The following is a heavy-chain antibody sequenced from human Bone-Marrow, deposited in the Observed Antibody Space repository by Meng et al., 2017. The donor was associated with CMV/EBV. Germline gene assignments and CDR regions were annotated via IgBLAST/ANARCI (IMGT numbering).Heavy chain of an antibody. V-gene: IGHV3-15*01. CDR3: TTGYCTNGVCYSDGD. Sequence: GESLKISCAASGFTFSNAWMSWVRQAPGKGLEWAGRIKSKTDGGTTDYAAPVKGRFTISRDDSKNTLYLQMNSLKTEDTAVYYCTTGYCTNGVCYSDGDWGQGTLVTVSS. J-gene: IGHJ4*02. CDR2: IKSKTDGGTT. CDR1: GFTFSNAW. D-gene: IGHD2-8*01.